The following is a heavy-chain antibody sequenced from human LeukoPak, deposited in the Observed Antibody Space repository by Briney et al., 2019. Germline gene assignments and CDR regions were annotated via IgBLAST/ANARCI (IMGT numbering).Heavy chain of an antibody. D-gene: IGHD3-22*01. CDR3: ARETTMIVVGGAFDV. CDR1: GFTVSSNY. J-gene: IGHJ3*01. V-gene: IGHV3-53*01. Sequence: WGSLRLSCAASGFTVSSNYMSWVRQAPGKGLEWVSVIYSGGSTYYADSVKGRFTISRDNSKNTLYLQMNSLRAEDTAVYYCARETTMIVVGGAFDVWGQGTMVTVSS. CDR2: IYSGGST.